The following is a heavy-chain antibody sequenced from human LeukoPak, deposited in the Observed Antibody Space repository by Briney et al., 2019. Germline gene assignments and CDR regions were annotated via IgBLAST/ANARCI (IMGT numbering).Heavy chain of an antibody. CDR1: GFTFNTYA. CDR2: ISGSGGST. V-gene: IGHV3-23*01. Sequence: GGSLRLSCAASGFTFNTYAMSWVRQAPGKGLEWVSAISGSGGSTYYADSVKGRFTISRDNSKNTLYLQLNSLRADDAAVYYCAKNKGYSYGSSYGMDVWGQGTTVTVSS. CDR3: AKNKGYSYGSSYGMDV. D-gene: IGHD5-18*01. J-gene: IGHJ6*02.